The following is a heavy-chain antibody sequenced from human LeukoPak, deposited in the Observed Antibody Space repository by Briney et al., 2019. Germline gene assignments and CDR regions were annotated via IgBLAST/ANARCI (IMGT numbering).Heavy chain of an antibody. CDR2: IWYDGSNK. V-gene: IGHV3-33*01. CDR1: GFTFSSYG. CDR3: ARDEGYSYGEAFDY. Sequence: PGGSLRLSCAASGFTFSSYGMHWVRQAPGKGLEWVAVIWYDGSNKYYADSVRGRFTISRDNSKNTLYLQMNSLRAEDTAVYYCARDEGYSYGEAFDYWGQGTLVTVSS. J-gene: IGHJ4*02. D-gene: IGHD5-18*01.